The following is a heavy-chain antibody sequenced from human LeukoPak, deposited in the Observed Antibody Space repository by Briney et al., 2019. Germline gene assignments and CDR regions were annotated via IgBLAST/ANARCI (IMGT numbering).Heavy chain of an antibody. D-gene: IGHD1-7*01. CDR1: GYRFTAYW. CDR3: ARQGPRGPKNYYFDY. V-gene: IGHV5-51*01. Sequence: GESLKISCKASGYRFTAYWIAWVRHMPGKGLEWMGIIYPGDSETIYSPSFQGQVTISADKSITTAYPQWSSLKASDTAMYYCARQGPRGPKNYYFDYWGQGTLVTVSS. J-gene: IGHJ4*02. CDR2: IYPGDSET.